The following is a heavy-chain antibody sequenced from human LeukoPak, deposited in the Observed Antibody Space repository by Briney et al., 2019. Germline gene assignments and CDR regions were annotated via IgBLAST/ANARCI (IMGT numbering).Heavy chain of an antibody. J-gene: IGHJ4*02. Sequence: GSLRLSCAAPGFTFSKSWMGWVRQAPGKGLEWIGEINHSGSTNYNPSLKSRVTISVDTSKNQFSLKLSSVTAADTAVYYCASLGQPYQQWRTRGGFDYWGQGTLVTVSS. CDR1: GFTFSKSW. V-gene: IGHV4-34*01. CDR2: INHSGST. D-gene: IGHD6-19*01. CDR3: ASLGQPYQQWRTRGGFDY.